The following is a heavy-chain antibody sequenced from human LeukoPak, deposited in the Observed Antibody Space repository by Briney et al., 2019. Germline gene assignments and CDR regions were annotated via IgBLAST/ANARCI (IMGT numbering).Heavy chain of an antibody. Sequence: GASVKVSCKASGGTFSTYAITWVRQAPGQGLGWMGGIIPIFGTANYAQKFQDRVTITTDASTSTVYMELTSLRSEDTAVYYCARTPQHSYYYYNMDVWGKGTTVTVAS. V-gene: IGHV1-69*05. CDR2: IIPIFGTA. CDR1: GGTFSTYA. D-gene: IGHD5-18*01. CDR3: ARTPQHSYYYYNMDV. J-gene: IGHJ6*03.